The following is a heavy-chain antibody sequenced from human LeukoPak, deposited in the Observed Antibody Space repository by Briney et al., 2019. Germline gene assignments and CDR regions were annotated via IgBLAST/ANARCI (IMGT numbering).Heavy chain of an antibody. V-gene: IGHV3-23*01. CDR1: GITLSNYG. Sequence: GGSLRLSCAVSGITLSNYGMSWVRHAPGKGLEWVAGISDSAGRTNYADSVKGRFTISRDNPKNTLYLQMNSLGAEDTAVYFCAKRGVVIRVILVGFHKEAYYFDSWGQGALVTVSS. CDR2: ISDSAGRT. CDR3: AKRGVVIRVILVGFHKEAYYFDS. J-gene: IGHJ4*02. D-gene: IGHD3-22*01.